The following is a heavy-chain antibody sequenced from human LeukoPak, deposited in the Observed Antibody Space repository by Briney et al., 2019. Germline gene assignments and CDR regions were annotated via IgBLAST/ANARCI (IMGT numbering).Heavy chain of an antibody. V-gene: IGHV3-23*01. CDR2: ISGSGGST. CDR3: ASYYYDSSGYTHTHDY. Sequence: GGSLRLSCAASGFTFSSYAMSWVRQAPGKGLEWVSAISGSGGSTYYADSVKGRFTISRDNSKNTLYLQMNSLRAEDTAVYYCASYYYDSSGYTHTHDYWGQGTLVTVSS. J-gene: IGHJ4*02. D-gene: IGHD3-22*01. CDR1: GFTFSSYA.